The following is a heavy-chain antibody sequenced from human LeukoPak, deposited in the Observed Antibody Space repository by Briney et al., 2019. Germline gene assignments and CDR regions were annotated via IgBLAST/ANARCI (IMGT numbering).Heavy chain of an antibody. V-gene: IGHV4-4*02. D-gene: IGHD3-9*01. CDR2: IYHSGST. J-gene: IGHJ6*04. Sequence: SGTLSLTCAVSGGSISSSNWWSWVRQPPGKGLEWIGEIYHSGSTNYNPSLKSRVTISVDESKNQFSLKLSSVTAADTAVYYCARDRKDYDILTGYYRRSRYYYYGMDVWGKGTTVTVSS. CDR3: ARDRKDYDILTGYYRRSRYYYYGMDV. CDR1: GGSISSSNW.